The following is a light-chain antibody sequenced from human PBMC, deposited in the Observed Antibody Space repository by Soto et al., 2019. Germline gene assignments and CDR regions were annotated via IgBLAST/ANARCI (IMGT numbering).Light chain of an antibody. Sequence: DIQMTQSPSTLSATVGDRVPITCRASQTLSVSLAWYQKKPGKPPNLLIYETSTLQSGVPSRFSGSVSGTEFTLTISSLQPDDFATYYCQPFNSYSNPFGQGTKLERK. V-gene: IGKV1-5*03. CDR1: QTLSVS. J-gene: IGKJ2*01. CDR3: QPFNSYSNP. CDR2: ETS.